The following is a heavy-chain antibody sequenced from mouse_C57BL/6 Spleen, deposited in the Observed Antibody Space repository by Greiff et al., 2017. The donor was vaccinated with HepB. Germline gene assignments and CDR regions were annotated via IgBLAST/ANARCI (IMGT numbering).Heavy chain of an antibody. J-gene: IGHJ4*01. V-gene: IGHV1-26*01. CDR2: INPNNGGT. CDR1: GYTFTDYY. CDR3: ARGELLY. D-gene: IGHD1-1*02. Sequence: VQLQQSGPELVKPGASVKISCKASGYTFTDYYMNWVKQSHGKSLEWIGDINPNNGGTSYNQKFKGKATLTVDKSSSTAYMELRSLTSEDSAVYYCARGELLYWGQGTSVTVSS.